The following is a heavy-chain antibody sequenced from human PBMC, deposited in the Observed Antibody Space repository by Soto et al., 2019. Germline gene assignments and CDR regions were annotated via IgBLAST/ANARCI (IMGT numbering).Heavy chain of an antibody. Sequence: QVQLVQSGAEVKKPGASVKVSCKASGYTFTSYAMHWVRQAPGQRLEWMGWINAGNGNTKYSQKFQGRVTITRDTSAXXXXXEXXSXRXXXXXXXYXASSTYGDYESIGYWGQGTLVTVSS. D-gene: IGHD4-17*01. CDR2: INAGNGNT. J-gene: IGHJ4*02. CDR3: ASSTYGDYESIGY. CDR1: GYTFTSYA. V-gene: IGHV1-3*01.